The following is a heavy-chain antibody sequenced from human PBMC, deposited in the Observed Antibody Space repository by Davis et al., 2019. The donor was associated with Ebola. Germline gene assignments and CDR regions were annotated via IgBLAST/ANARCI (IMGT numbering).Heavy chain of an antibody. CDR1: GGSISSGGYY. CDR2: IYYSGST. Sequence: SETLSLTCTVSGGSISSGGYYWSWIRQHPGKGLEWIGYIYYSGSTYYNPSLKSRVTISVDTSKNQFSLKLSSVTAADTAVYYCARGRRSGITIFGVVIIGGFDYWGQGTLVTVSS. D-gene: IGHD3-3*01. V-gene: IGHV4-31*03. J-gene: IGHJ4*02. CDR3: ARGRRSGITIFGVVIIGGFDY.